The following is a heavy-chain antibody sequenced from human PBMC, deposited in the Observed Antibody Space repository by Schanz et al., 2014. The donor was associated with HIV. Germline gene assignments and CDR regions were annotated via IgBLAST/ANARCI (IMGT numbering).Heavy chain of an antibody. CDR1: GYTFSNYD. V-gene: IGHV1-8*01. J-gene: IGHJ5*02. D-gene: IGHD3-22*01. CDR3: ARGRKDVSMITLYWFDP. CDR2: MNPNSGNT. Sequence: QVHLVQSGAEVKKPGALVKVSCKTSGYTFSNYDINWVRQAAGQGLEWMGWMNPNSGNTGYAQKFQGRVIMTRNASISTAYMELSSLRPEDTAVYYCARGRKDVSMITLYWFDPWGQGTLVTVSS.